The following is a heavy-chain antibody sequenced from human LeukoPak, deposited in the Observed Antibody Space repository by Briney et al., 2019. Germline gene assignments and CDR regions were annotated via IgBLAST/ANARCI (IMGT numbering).Heavy chain of an antibody. Sequence: GGSLRLACAASGFTFSSYWMSWVRQAPGKGLEWVASIKQDGSDKYYVDSVKGRFTISRDNAKNSLFLQMNSLRAEDTAVFYCARDRGDGWFDPWGQGTLVTVSS. D-gene: IGHD2-21*01. V-gene: IGHV3-7*05. J-gene: IGHJ5*02. CDR2: IKQDGSDK. CDR1: GFTFSSYW. CDR3: ARDRGDGWFDP.